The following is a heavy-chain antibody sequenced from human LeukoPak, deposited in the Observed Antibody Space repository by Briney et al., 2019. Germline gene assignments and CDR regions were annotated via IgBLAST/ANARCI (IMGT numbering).Heavy chain of an antibody. V-gene: IGHV3-23*01. CDR1: GFTFSSYA. CDR2: ISGSGSST. D-gene: IGHD2-15*01. CDR3: AKGLRNCSRGTCYKENY. J-gene: IGHJ4*02. Sequence: GGSLRLSCAASGFTFSSYAMSWVRQAPGKGLEWVSAISGSGSSTYYADSVKGRFTISRDNSKNTLYLQMHSLRAEDTAVYYCAKGLRNCSRGTCYKENYWGQGPLVTVSA.